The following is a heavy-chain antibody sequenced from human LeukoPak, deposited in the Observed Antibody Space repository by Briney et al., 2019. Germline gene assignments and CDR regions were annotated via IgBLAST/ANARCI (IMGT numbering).Heavy chain of an antibody. CDR3: ARLIPYLVRPATFDI. CDR2: ISAYNGNT. D-gene: IGHD3-10*01. V-gene: IGHV1-18*01. J-gene: IGHJ3*02. CDR1: GYTFTSYG. Sequence: ASVKVSCKASGYTFTSYGISWVRQAPGQGLEWMGWISAYNGNTNYAQKLQGRVTMTTDTSTSTAYMELRSLRSDDTAVYYCARLIPYLVRPATFDIWGQGTMVTVSS.